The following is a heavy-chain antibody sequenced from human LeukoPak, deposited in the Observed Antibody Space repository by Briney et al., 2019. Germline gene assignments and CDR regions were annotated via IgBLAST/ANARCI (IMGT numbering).Heavy chain of an antibody. J-gene: IGHJ4*02. CDR1: GFTFSIYA. CDR3: AKDGDVVAAGDFDY. CDR2: ISDDGSKK. V-gene: IGHV3-30*18. D-gene: IGHD6-13*01. Sequence: GRSLGLSCAASGFTFSIYAVHWVRQAPGKGLEWVAVISDDGSKKYYADSVKGRFTISRDNSKNTLYLQMNSLRPEDTAVYYCAKDGDVVAAGDFDYWGQGTLVTVSS.